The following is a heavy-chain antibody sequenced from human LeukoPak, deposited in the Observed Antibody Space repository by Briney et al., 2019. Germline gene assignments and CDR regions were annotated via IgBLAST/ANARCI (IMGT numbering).Heavy chain of an antibody. CDR3: SRGRAASFDM. CDR1: GDSISSSY. D-gene: IGHD5-12*01. Sequence: TSETLSLTCTVFGDSISSSYWNWIRQPPGKGLELIGYIYYTGSTTYNPSLKSRVTISVDTSKNQFSLKLNSVTAVDTAVYYCSRGRAASFDMWGQGTVVTVSS. CDR2: IYYTGST. V-gene: IGHV4-59*01. J-gene: IGHJ3*02.